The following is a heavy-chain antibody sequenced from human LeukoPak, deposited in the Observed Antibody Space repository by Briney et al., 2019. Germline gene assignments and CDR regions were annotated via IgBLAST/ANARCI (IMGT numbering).Heavy chain of an antibody. Sequence: GGSLRLSCAASGFTFGSYGMHWVRQAPGKGLEWVAVIWYDGSNKYYADSVKGRFTISRDNSKNTLYLQMNSLRAEDTAVYYCARDYYDFWSGYYSHFDYWGQGTLVTVSS. D-gene: IGHD3-3*01. CDR3: ARDYYDFWSGYYSHFDY. CDR1: GFTFGSYG. V-gene: IGHV3-33*01. J-gene: IGHJ4*02. CDR2: IWYDGSNK.